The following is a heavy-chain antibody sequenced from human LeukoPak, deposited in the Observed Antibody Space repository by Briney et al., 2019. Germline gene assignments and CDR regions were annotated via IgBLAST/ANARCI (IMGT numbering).Heavy chain of an antibody. D-gene: IGHD1-26*01. CDR1: GFTFSSYD. CDR2: ISGSGDRT. Sequence: GGSLTLSCAASGFTFSSYDVSWVRQAPGKGLEWVSAISGSGDRTHYADSVKGRFTISRDNSKNTLYLQINSLRAEDTAVYYCAKPSSGNYPPTGYWGQGTLVTVSS. V-gene: IGHV3-23*01. J-gene: IGHJ4*02. CDR3: AKPSSGNYPPTGY.